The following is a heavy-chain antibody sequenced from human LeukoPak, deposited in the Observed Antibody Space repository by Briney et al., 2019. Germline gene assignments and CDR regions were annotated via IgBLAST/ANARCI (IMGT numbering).Heavy chain of an antibody. D-gene: IGHD2-2*01. J-gene: IGHJ3*02. CDR2: VYYSGST. V-gene: IGHV4-39*01. CDR1: GGSISSSSYY. CDR3: ARESKGYCGSTNCYHDASDI. Sequence: SETLSLTCTVSGGSISSSSYYWDWIRQSPGKGLEWIGSVYYSGSTNKNPSLKSRVTISVDTSKNQFSLKLSSVTAADTAVYYCARESKGYCGSTNCYHDASDIWGQGTMVTVSS.